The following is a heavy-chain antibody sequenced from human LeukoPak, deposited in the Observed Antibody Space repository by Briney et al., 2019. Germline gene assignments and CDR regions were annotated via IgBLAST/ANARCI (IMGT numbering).Heavy chain of an antibody. J-gene: IGHJ5*02. CDR2: IYYSGST. CDR1: GGSISSFNYY. D-gene: IGHD3-16*01. V-gene: IGHV4-39*01. CDR3: ARFTPQGYGWGGYNRFDP. Sequence: SSETLSLTCTVSGGSISSFNYYGGGIRQPPGKGLEGIGSIYYSGSTYNNPSLKSPATISVDTSKNQFSLELSSVTAADTAVYSCARFTPQGYGWGGYNRFDPWGQGTLVTVSS.